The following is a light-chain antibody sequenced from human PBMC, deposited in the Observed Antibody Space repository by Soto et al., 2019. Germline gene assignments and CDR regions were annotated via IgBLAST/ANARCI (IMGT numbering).Light chain of an antibody. CDR2: AAS. CDR3: PQYYSYPLT. Sequence: AIRMTQSPSSLSASTGDRVTITCRASQGISSYLAWYQQKPGKAPKLLIYAASTLQSGVPSRFSGSGSGTDFTLTISCLQSEDFATYYCPQYYSYPLTFGQGNKLEIK. J-gene: IGKJ2*01. CDR1: QGISSY. V-gene: IGKV1-8*01.